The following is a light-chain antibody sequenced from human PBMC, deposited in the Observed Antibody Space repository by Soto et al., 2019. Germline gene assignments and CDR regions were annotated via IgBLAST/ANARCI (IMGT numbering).Light chain of an antibody. V-gene: IGKV3-15*01. Sequence: EVVMTQSPATLSVSPGDAATLSCRASQNVHSNLAWYQQKPGQAPRLLIYDTSTRATDIPFRFSGGGSGTEFTLTISSLQSEDFAVYYCQQYNNWPLTFGGGTKVEIK. CDR1: QNVHSN. CDR2: DTS. CDR3: QQYNNWPLT. J-gene: IGKJ4*01.